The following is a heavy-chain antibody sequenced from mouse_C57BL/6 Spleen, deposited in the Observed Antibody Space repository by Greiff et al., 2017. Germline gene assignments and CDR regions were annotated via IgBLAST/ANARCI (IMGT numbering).Heavy chain of an antibody. D-gene: IGHD4-1*01. CDR2: IHPNSGST. CDR1: GYTFTSYW. J-gene: IGHJ2*01. CDR3: AREGFTNRDDYFDY. V-gene: IGHV1-64*01. Sequence: VQLQQPGAELVKPGASVKLSCKASGYTFTSYWMHWVKQRPGQGLEWIGMIHPNSGSTNYNEKFKSKATQTVDKSSSTAYMQLSSLTSEDSAVYYCAREGFTNRDDYFDYWGQGTTLTVSS.